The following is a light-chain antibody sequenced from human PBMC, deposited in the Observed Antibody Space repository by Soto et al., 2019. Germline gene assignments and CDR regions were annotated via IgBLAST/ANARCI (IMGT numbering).Light chain of an antibody. J-gene: IGKJ1*01. CDR1: QSVSSK. Sequence: EIVMTQSPATLSVSPGERATLSCRASQSVSSKLAWYQQKPGQAPRLLIYDVSSRATGIPVRFSGSGSGTEFTIIISRLPSEDFAVYYCQQNNKWPRTFGQGTKVDIK. V-gene: IGKV3-15*01. CDR2: DVS. CDR3: QQNNKWPRT.